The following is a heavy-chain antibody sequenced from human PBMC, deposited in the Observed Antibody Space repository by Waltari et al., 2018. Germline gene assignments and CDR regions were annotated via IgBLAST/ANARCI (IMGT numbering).Heavy chain of an antibody. V-gene: IGHV1-69-2*01. CDR1: GYTFTDYY. Sequence: EVQLVQSGAEVKKPGATVKISCKVSGYTFTDYYMHWVQQAPGKGLEWMGLVDPEDGETIYAEKFQGRVTITADTSTDTAYMELSSVTAADTAVYYCATYDSSGYYSRFDYWGQGTLVTVSS. D-gene: IGHD3-22*01. CDR3: ATYDSSGYYSRFDY. J-gene: IGHJ4*02. CDR2: VDPEDGET.